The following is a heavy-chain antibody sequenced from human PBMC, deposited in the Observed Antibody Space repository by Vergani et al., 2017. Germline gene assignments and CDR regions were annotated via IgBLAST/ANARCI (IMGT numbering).Heavy chain of an antibody. D-gene: IGHD6-19*01. CDR2: IYYTGTT. Sequence: QLQLQESGPGLVKPSETLSLTCTVSGVSIGSNSYYWGWIRQPPGKGLEWIGTIYYTGTTYYNESHKSRLTISVDTSKNQFSLNLTSVTAADTAVYYCTRHGRSGWAGYFQHWGQGNLVTASS. J-gene: IGHJ1*01. CDR1: GVSIGSNSYY. CDR3: TRHGRSGWAGYFQH. V-gene: IGHV4-39*01.